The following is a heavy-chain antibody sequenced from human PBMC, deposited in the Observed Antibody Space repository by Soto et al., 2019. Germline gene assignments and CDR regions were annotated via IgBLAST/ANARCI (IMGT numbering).Heavy chain of an antibody. D-gene: IGHD1-1*01. V-gene: IGHV4-59*08. CDR1: GGSISSYC. J-gene: IGHJ4*02. CDR2: IYYSGST. CDR3: ARLRYKYFDY. Sequence: PSETLSLTCTVSGGSISSYCWSWIRQPPGKGLEWIGYIYYSGSTNYNPSLKSRVTISVDTSKNQFSLKLSSVTAADTAVYYCARLRYKYFDYWGQGTLVTVSS.